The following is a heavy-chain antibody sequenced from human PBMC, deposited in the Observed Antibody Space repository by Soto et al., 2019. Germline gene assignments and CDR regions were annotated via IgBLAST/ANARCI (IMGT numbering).Heavy chain of an antibody. D-gene: IGHD6-13*01. CDR1: GFTFSAYY. Sequence: QVQLVQSGAELMKPGASVKVSCKASGFTFSAYYIYWVRQAPGHGLEWIGWINPNSGGTNNAQKFQGRVTMTRDTSTSTVYMELSALIPDDTAVYYCARSLLDEYSSSWRSAYYGMDVWGQGTTVTVSS. V-gene: IGHV1-2*02. J-gene: IGHJ6*02. CDR3: ARSLLDEYSSSWRSAYYGMDV. CDR2: INPNSGGT.